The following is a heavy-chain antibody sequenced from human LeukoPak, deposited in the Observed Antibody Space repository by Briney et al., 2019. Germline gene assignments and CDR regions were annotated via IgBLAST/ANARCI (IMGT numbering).Heavy chain of an antibody. Sequence: PSETLSLTCAVSGGSISSGGYSWSWIRQPPGKGLEWIGYIYHSGSTYYNPSLKSRVTISVDRSKNQFSLKLSSVTAADTAVYYCARLDMVRGVIYFDYWGQGTLVTVSS. D-gene: IGHD3-10*01. V-gene: IGHV4-30-2*01. CDR3: ARLDMVRGVIYFDY. J-gene: IGHJ4*02. CDR2: IYHSGST. CDR1: GGSISSGGYS.